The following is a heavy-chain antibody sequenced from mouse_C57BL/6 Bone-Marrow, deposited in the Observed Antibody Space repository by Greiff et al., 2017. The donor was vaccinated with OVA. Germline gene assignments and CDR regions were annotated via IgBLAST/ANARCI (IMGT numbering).Heavy chain of an antibody. D-gene: IGHD1-1*01. Sequence: VQLKQSGAELVRPGASVKLSCTASGFNIKDDYMHWVKQRPEQGLEWIGWIDPENGDTEYASKFQGKATITADTSSNTAYLQLSSLTSEDTAVYYCTSTVVDSYYFDYWGQGTTLTVSS. CDR1: GFNIKDDY. CDR2: IDPENGDT. V-gene: IGHV14-4*01. J-gene: IGHJ2*01. CDR3: TSTVVDSYYFDY.